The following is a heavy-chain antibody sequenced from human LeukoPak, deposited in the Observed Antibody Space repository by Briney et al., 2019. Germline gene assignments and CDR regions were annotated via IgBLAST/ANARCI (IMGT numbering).Heavy chain of an antibody. CDR1: GGSFSGYY. D-gene: IGHD3-10*01. CDR2: INHSGNT. CDR3: ARDRASLDHDAFDI. V-gene: IGHV4-34*01. Sequence: PSETLSLTCAVYGGSFSGYYWSWIRQPPEKGLEWVGKINHSGNTNYSPSLKSRVTISIDTSKNQFSLKLSSVTAADTAVYYCARDRASLDHDAFDIWGQGTMVTVSS. J-gene: IGHJ3*02.